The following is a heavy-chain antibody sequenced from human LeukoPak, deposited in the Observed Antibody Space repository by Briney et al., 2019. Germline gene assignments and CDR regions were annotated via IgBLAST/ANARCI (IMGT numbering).Heavy chain of an antibody. CDR3: ANEIRPNDY. CDR1: GFTFSNFA. CDR2: ISYDGDNE. Sequence: GRSLRLSCAASGFTFSNFAMHWVRQAPGKGLEWVAVISYDGDNEYYADSVKGQFTISRDNSKDRLYLQMNSLRPEDTAMYYCANEIRPNDYWGQGTLVTVSS. D-gene: IGHD4-17*01. V-gene: IGHV3-30-3*02. J-gene: IGHJ4*02.